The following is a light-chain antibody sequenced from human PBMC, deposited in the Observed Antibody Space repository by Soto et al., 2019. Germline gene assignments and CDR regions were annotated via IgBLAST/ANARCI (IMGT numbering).Light chain of an antibody. CDR2: YDS. CDR3: QVWDSSSDLVV. CDR1: NIGIKS. J-gene: IGLJ2*01. Sequence: SSELTQPPSVSVAPGKTARITCGGNNIGIKSVHWYQQKPGQAPVLVIYYDSDRPSGIPERFSGSNSGNTATLTISRVEAGDEADYYCQVWDSSSDLVVFGGGTQLTVL. V-gene: IGLV3-21*04.